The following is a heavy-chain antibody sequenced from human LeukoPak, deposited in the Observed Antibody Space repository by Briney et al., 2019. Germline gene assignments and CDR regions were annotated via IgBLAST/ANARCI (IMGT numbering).Heavy chain of an antibody. CDR1: VEPLWGLY. D-gene: IGHD3-10*01. J-gene: IGHJ6*03. Sequence: SEPVSLICALYVEPLWGLYWRWLPHPPGGAGEWLGYIYYRGYTHHNLSLKTRDTLSGDSPKNHFSPKVRSVTAADTAVYYCARRVGRWFGERAYYYNYMDVWGKGTTVTISS. CDR3: ARRVGRWFGERAYYYNYMDV. V-gene: IGHV4-34*11. CDR2: IYYRGYT.